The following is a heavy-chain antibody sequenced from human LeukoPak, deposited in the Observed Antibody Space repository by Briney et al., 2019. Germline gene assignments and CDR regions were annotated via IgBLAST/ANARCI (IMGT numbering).Heavy chain of an antibody. CDR2: ISPSGDST. CDR1: GFTFRSYS. V-gene: IGHV3-21*01. D-gene: IGHD2-8*02. J-gene: IGHJ4*02. CDR3: ARDFVGESGAAGY. Sequence: RGSLRLSCAASGFTFRSYSMNWVRLAPGKGLEWVSSISPSGDSTWNADSVRGRFTISRDNAKNSLSLQMDSLRADDTALYFCARDFVGESGAAGYWGQGTLVTVSS.